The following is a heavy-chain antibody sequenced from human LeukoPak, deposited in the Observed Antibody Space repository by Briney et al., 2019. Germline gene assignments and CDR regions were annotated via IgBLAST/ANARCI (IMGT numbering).Heavy chain of an antibody. J-gene: IGHJ4*02. CDR2: IIPIFGTA. Sequence: EASVKVSCKASGGTFSSYAISWVRQAPGQGLEWMGGIIPIFGTANYAQKFQGRVTITTDESTSTAYMELSSLRSEDTAVYYCARMDDYGNLNYFDYWGQGTLVTVSS. CDR1: GGTFSSYA. V-gene: IGHV1-69*05. CDR3: ARMDDYGNLNYFDY. D-gene: IGHD4-17*01.